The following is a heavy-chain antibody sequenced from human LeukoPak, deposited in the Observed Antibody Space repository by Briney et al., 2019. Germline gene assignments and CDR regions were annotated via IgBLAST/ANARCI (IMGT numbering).Heavy chain of an antibody. Sequence: GGSLRLSCAASGFTFSSYGMHWVRQAPDKGLEWVAFIRYDGSNKYYADSVKGRFTISRDNSKNTLYLQMNSLRAEDTAVYYCAKDPRGGKVYYYYMDVWGKGTTVTVSS. CDR2: IRYDGSNK. V-gene: IGHV3-30*02. CDR1: GFTFSSYG. D-gene: IGHD4-23*01. J-gene: IGHJ6*03. CDR3: AKDPRGGKVYYYYMDV.